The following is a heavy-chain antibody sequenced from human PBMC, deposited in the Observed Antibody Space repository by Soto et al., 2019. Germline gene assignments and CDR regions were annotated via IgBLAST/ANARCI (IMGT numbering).Heavy chain of an antibody. J-gene: IGHJ6*02. V-gene: IGHV1-18*04. CDR2: ITVYSGST. Sequence: ASVKVSCKASGYTFTSYGINWVRQAPGQGLEWMGWITVYSGSTSYPQKFQGRVSMTADTSTSTVYMELRSLRSDDAAVYYCARGEKDPRYFAMDVWGQGTTVTVYS. CDR1: GYTFTSYG. CDR3: ARGEKDPRYFAMDV.